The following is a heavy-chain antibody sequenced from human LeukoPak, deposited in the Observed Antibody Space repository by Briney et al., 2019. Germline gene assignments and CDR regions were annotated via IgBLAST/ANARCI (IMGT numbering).Heavy chain of an antibody. CDR2: IIPIFGTA. J-gene: IGHJ1*01. V-gene: IGHV1-69*13. CDR1: GGTFSSYA. Sequence: SVKVSCKASGGTFSSYAISWVRQVPGQGLEWMGGIIPIFGTANYAQKFQGRVTITADESTSTAYMELSSLRSEDTAVYYCASSTIFGVVIIQYFQHWGQGTLVTVSS. D-gene: IGHD3-3*01. CDR3: ASSTIFGVVIIQYFQH.